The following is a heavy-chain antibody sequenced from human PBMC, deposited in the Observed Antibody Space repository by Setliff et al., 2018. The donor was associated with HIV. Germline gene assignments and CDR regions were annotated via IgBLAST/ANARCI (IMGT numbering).Heavy chain of an antibody. D-gene: IGHD5-12*01. CDR2: ISAYNGNT. Sequence: ASVKVSCKASGYTFTSYGISWVRQAPGQGLEWMGWISAYNGNTDYAPRLLGRVTMTTDTSTSTAYMELSSLRSEDTAVYYCAREPLMATGFLGPGSHCFDYWGQGTLVTVSS. CDR1: GYTFTSYG. V-gene: IGHV1-18*01. J-gene: IGHJ4*02. CDR3: AREPLMATGFLGPGSHCFDY.